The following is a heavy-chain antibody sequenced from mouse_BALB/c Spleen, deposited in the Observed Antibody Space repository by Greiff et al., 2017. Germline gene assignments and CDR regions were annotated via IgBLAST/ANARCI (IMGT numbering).Heavy chain of an antibody. CDR1: GFNIKDTY. D-gene: IGHD1-1*01. Sequence: EVQLQHSGAELVKLGASVKLSCTASGFNIKDTYMHWVKQRHEQGLEWIGRIDPANGNTKYDPKFQGKATITAGTSSNTAYLQLSSLTSEDTAVYYCARVVAEDYFDDWGQGTTLTVSS. J-gene: IGHJ2*01. CDR2: IDPANGNT. V-gene: IGHV14-3*02. CDR3: ARVVAEDYFDD.